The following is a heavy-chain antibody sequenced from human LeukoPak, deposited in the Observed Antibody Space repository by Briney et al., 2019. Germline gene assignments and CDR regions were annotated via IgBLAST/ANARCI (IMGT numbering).Heavy chain of an antibody. CDR3: AKASVAIPQYCNS. J-gene: IGHJ5*02. CDR1: GFTFGNYA. V-gene: IGHV3-23*01. Sequence: PGGSLRLSCEASGFTFGNYAMNWVRQAPGKGLEWVSTISGTGSSTYYADSAKGRFTISRDNSKDTQSLQLNSLTAADTAMYFCAKASVAIPQYCNSWGQGTLVTVSS. D-gene: IGHD2-2*02. CDR2: ISGTGSST.